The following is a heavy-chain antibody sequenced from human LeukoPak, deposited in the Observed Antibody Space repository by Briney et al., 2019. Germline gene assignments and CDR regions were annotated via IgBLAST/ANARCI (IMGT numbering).Heavy chain of an antibody. CDR3: AREGSSSH. J-gene: IGHJ4*02. CDR2: IIPIPGIA. CDR1: GGTFSSYA. V-gene: IGHV1-69*04. Sequence: SVKVSCKASGGTFSSYAISWVRQAPGQGLEWMGRIIPIPGIANYAQKFQGRVPITADKSTSTAYMELSSLRSEDTAVYYCAREGSSSHWGQGTLVTVSS. D-gene: IGHD6-6*01.